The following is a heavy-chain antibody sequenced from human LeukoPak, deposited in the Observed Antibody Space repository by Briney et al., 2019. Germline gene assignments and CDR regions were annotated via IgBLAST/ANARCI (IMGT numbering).Heavy chain of an antibody. J-gene: IGHJ5*02. CDR1: GGSISNYY. D-gene: IGHD3-22*01. Sequence: SETLSLTCTGSGGSISNYYWSWIRQPPGKGLEWIGFTYYSGSTTYNPSLKSRATISVDTSKNQFSLKLSSVTAADTAVYYCARGTMMVGPWGQGTLVTVSS. CDR2: TYYSGST. V-gene: IGHV4-59*01. CDR3: ARGTMMVGP.